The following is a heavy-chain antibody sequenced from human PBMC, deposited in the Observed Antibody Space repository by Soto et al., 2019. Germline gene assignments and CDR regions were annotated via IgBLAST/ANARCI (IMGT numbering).Heavy chain of an antibody. V-gene: IGHV5-51*01. CDR2: IYPGDSDT. D-gene: IGHD2-15*01. CDR1: GYSFTSYC. CDR3: ARQRTVVTAGAFDI. Sequence: GESLKSSCNGSGYSFTSYCIGLVLQMPGKGLEWMWIIYPGDSDTRYSPSFQGQVTISADKSISTAYLQWSSLKASDTAMYYCARQRTVVTAGAFDIWGQGTMVTVSS. J-gene: IGHJ3*02.